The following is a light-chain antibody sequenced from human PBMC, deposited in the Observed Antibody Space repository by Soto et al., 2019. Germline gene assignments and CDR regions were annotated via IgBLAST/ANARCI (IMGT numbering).Light chain of an antibody. V-gene: IGKV3-15*01. CDR3: QQYNKWPWT. J-gene: IGKJ1*01. CDR2: AAF. CDR1: QSVSSN. Sequence: EIVMTQSPATLSVSPGERATLSCRASQSVSSNLAWYQQRPGQAPRLLINAAFIRATDTPDRISGSGSGTEFTLTISSLQSEDLAVYYCQQYNKWPWTFGQGTKV.